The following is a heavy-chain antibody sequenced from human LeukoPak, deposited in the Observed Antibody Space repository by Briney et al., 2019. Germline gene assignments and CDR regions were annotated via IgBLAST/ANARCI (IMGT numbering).Heavy chain of an antibody. V-gene: IGHV3-7*01. CDR3: AREELRYFDPGTFDI. D-gene: IGHD3-9*01. CDR2: IKQDGSEK. CDR1: GFTFSSYW. J-gene: IGHJ3*02. Sequence: GGSLRLSCAASGFTFSSYWMSWVRQAPGKGLEWVANIKQDGSEKYYVDSVKGRFTISRDNAKNSLYLQMNSLRAEDTAVYYCAREELRYFDPGTFDIWGQGTMVTVSS.